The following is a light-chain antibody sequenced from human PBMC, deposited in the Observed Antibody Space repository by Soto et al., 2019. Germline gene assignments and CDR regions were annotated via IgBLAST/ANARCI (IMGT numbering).Light chain of an antibody. CDR3: QQYNTYPWT. J-gene: IGKJ1*01. CDR1: QGISNW. V-gene: IGKV1-5*03. Sequence: DIQMTQSPSTLSASVGDRVTITCRASQGISNWLVWYQQKPGKAPNLLIYQASNLETGVPSRFSGSGSGTEFTLTISRLQPDDFATYPCQQYNTYPWTFGQGTKVEIK. CDR2: QAS.